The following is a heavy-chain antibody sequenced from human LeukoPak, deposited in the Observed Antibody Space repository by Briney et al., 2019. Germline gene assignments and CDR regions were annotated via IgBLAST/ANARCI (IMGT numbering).Heavy chain of an antibody. CDR3: ARDRFNYGPFDY. Sequence: GGSLRLSCAASGLTFNNYAMAWVRQAPGKGLEWVATVSGNGVTTYYADSVKGRFTISRGNSKSTLYLQMNSLRGEDTAVYYCARDRFNYGPFDYWGQGTLVTVSS. D-gene: IGHD5-18*01. V-gene: IGHV3-23*01. CDR2: VSGNGVTT. CDR1: GLTFNNYA. J-gene: IGHJ4*02.